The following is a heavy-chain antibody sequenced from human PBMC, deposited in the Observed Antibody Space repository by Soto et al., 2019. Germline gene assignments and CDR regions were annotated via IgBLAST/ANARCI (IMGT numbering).Heavy chain of an antibody. CDR1: GFTFSSYG. J-gene: IGHJ4*02. CDR3: ATNPVPAAIFY. V-gene: IGHV3-33*01. D-gene: IGHD2-2*01. CDR2: IWYDGSNK. Sequence: QVQLVESGGGVVQPGRSLRLSCAASGFTFSSYGMHWVRQAPGKGLEWVAVIWYDGSNKYYADSVKGRFTISRDNSKNTLYLQMNSLRAEDTAVYYCATNPVPAAIFYWGQGTLVTVSS.